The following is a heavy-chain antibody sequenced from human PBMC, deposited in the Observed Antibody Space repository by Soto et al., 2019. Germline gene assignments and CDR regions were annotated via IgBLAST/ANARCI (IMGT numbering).Heavy chain of an antibody. Sequence: PGGSLRLSCSASGFSFRSYAMYWVRQAPGKGLEYVSVISSNGGSTYYADSVKGRFTISRDNSENTLYLQMSSLRDEDTALYYCVKAFYSGYPPYYYAMDVWGQGTTVTVSS. D-gene: IGHD5-12*01. J-gene: IGHJ6*02. CDR2: ISSNGGST. CDR1: GFSFRSYA. CDR3: VKAFYSGYPPYYYAMDV. V-gene: IGHV3-64D*08.